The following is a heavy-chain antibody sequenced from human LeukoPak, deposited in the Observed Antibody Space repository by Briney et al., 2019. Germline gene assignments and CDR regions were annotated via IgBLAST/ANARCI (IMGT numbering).Heavy chain of an antibody. Sequence: GGSLRLSCVASGFTFSSYGLSWVRQAPGKGLEWVSAITGSGGSTYYADSVKGRFTISRDNSKSTLYLQMNSLRAEDTAVYYCAKALPIEGYFDYWGQGTLVTVSS. V-gene: IGHV3-23*01. CDR2: ITGSGGST. D-gene: IGHD1-26*01. CDR3: AKALPIEGYFDY. CDR1: GFTFSSYG. J-gene: IGHJ4*02.